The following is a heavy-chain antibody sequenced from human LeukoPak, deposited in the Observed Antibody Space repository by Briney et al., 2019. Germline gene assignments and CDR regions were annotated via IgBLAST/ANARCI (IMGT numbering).Heavy chain of an antibody. CDR2: FDPEDGET. CDR3: ATDRGDSSGPNY. Sequence: ASVKVSCKVSGYTLTELSMHWVRQAPGKGLEWMGGFDPEDGETIYAQKFQGRVTMTEDTSTDTAYMELSSLRSEDTAVYYCATDRGDSSGPNYWGQGTLVTVSS. J-gene: IGHJ4*02. D-gene: IGHD6-19*01. CDR1: GYTLTELS. V-gene: IGHV1-24*01.